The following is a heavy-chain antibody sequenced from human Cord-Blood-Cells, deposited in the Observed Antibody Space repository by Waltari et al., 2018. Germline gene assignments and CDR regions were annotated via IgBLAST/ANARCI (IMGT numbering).Heavy chain of an antibody. CDR3: ARGRGRYGDYFDY. D-gene: IGHD4-17*01. V-gene: IGHV3-30-3*01. CDR1: GFTFSSDA. Sequence: QVQLVESGGGVVQPGRSVRLPCAASGFTFSSDAMHWVRKAPGKGLEGVAFISYDGSNKYYADSVKGRFTISRDNSKNTLYLQMNSLRAEDTAVYYCARGRGRYGDYFDYWGQGTLVTVSS. CDR2: ISYDGSNK. J-gene: IGHJ4*02.